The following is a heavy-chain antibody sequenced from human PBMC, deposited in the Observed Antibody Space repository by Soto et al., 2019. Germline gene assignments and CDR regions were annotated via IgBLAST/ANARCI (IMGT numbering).Heavy chain of an antibody. CDR2: IYHSGST. V-gene: IGHV4-30-2*01. D-gene: IGHD6-19*01. CDR1: GGSISSGGYS. Sequence: QVQLQESGSGLVKPSQTLSLTCAVSGGSISSGGYSWSWIRQPPGKGLVYIGYIYHSGSTYYNPSLKSRVTIAVDRSKNQFSLKLSSVTAADTAVYYCARVRSGWGIDYWGQGTLVTVSS. J-gene: IGHJ4*02. CDR3: ARVRSGWGIDY.